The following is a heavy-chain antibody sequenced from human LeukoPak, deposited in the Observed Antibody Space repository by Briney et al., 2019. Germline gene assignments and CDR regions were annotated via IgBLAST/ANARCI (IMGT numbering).Heavy chain of an antibody. CDR3: ARATSPFYTDFDY. Sequence: SETLSLTCTVSGGSISSYYWSWIRQPPGRGLEWIGYIFHSGSTNYNPSLKSRVTISVDTSKNQFSLRMSSMTAADTAVYYCARATSPFYTDFDYWGQGTLATVSS. V-gene: IGHV4-59*01. D-gene: IGHD1-1*01. CDR1: GGSISSYY. CDR2: IFHSGST. J-gene: IGHJ4*02.